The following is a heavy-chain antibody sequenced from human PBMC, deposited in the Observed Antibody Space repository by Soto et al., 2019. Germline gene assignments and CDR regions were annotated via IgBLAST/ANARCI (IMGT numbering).Heavy chain of an antibody. CDR1: GFSLSTSGVG. Sequence: QITLKESGPTLVKPTQTLTLTCTFSGFSLSTSGVGVGWIRQPPGKALEWLALIYWDDDKRYSPSLKSRLTITKDTSKNQVVLTMTNMDPVDTATSYCAHVRYYYDSSGYYFDYWGQGTLVTVSS. J-gene: IGHJ4*02. V-gene: IGHV2-5*02. D-gene: IGHD3-22*01. CDR2: IYWDDDK. CDR3: AHVRYYYDSSGYYFDY.